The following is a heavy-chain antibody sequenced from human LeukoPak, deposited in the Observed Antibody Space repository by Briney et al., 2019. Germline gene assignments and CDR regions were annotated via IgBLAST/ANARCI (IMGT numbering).Heavy chain of an antibody. CDR2: MNPNSGNI. CDR3: ASSYSVTYYYYYGMDV. CDR1: GYTFTSYD. J-gene: IGHJ6*02. Sequence: ASVKVSCKASGYTFTSYDINWVRQATGQGLEWMGWMNPNSGNIGYARKFQGRVTMTRNSSISTAYMELSSLRSEDTAVYYCASSYSVTYYYYYGMDVWGQGTTVTVSS. V-gene: IGHV1-8*01. D-gene: IGHD1-26*01.